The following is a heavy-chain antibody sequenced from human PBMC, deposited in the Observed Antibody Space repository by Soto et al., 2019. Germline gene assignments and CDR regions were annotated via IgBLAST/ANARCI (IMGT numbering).Heavy chain of an antibody. Sequence: GGSLRLSCAASGFTFSGSAMHWVRQASGKGLEWVGRIRSKANSYATAYAASVKGRFTISRDDSKNTAYLQMNSLKTEDTAVYYCTRLGSIAAAGADAFDIWCQGTMVTVSS. D-gene: IGHD6-13*01. V-gene: IGHV3-73*01. CDR3: TRLGSIAAAGADAFDI. CDR2: IRSKANSYAT. CDR1: GFTFSGSA. J-gene: IGHJ3*02.